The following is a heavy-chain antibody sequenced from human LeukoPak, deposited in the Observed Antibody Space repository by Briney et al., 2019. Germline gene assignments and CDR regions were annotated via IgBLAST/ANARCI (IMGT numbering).Heavy chain of an antibody. CDR1: GFTFNIYA. J-gene: IGHJ5*02. CDR3: ARDPDDYDRPAGDP. Sequence: GGSLRLSCAASGFTFNIYAMSWVRQAPGKGLEWVSGISDSGAGTFYADSVKGRFTISRDNAKNSLYLQMNSLRAEDTAVYYCARDPDDYDRPAGDPWGQGTLVTVSS. CDR2: ISDSGAGT. D-gene: IGHD3-16*01. V-gene: IGHV3-23*01.